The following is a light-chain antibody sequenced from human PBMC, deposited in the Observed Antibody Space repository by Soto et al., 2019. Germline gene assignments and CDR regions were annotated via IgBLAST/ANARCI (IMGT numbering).Light chain of an antibody. CDR2: AAS. J-gene: IGKJ4*01. V-gene: IGKV1-39*01. CDR3: QQSSRTPLT. CDR1: QSISNY. Sequence: DIQMTQSPSSLSASVGDRVTITCRASQSISNYLNWYQQKPGKAPKFLIYAASSLQSGVPSRFSGRGSGTDFTLTISSLQPEDFETYYCQQSSRTPLTFGGGTKVDI.